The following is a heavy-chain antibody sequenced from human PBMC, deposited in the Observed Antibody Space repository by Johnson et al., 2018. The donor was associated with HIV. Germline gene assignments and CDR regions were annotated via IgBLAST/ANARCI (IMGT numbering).Heavy chain of an antibody. J-gene: IGHJ3*02. CDR3: RVVGDAFDI. V-gene: IGHV3-30-3*01. CDR1: GFTFSSYA. D-gene: IGHD2-15*01. Sequence: VQLVESGGGVVQPGRSLRLSCAASGFTFSSYAMHWVRQAPGKGLEWVAVISYDGSNKYYADSVKGRFTISRDNSKNTLYLQMNSLRVEDTAVYYVRVVGDAFDIWGRGTMVTVSS. CDR2: ISYDGSNK.